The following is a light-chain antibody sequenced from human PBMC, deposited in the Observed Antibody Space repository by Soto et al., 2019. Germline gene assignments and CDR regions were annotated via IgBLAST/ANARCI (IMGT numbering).Light chain of an antibody. CDR2: AAS. J-gene: IGKJ1*01. V-gene: IGKV1-27*01. CDR1: QDISNY. CDR3: QKYNSAPKT. Sequence: DIQMTQSPSSLSATEGDRVTITCRASQDISNYLAWYQQKPGKVPKLLIYAASTLQSGVPSRFSGSGSGTDFTLTISRLQPEDVASYYCQKYNSAPKTFGQGTKVEIK.